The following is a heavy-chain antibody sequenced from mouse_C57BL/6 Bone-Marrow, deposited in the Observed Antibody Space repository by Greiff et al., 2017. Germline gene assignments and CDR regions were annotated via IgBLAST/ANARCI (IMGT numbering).Heavy chain of an antibody. CDR2: ISSGGSYT. Sequence: EVHLVESGGDLVKPGGSLKLSCAASGFTFSSYGMSWVRQTPDKRLEWVATISSGGSYTYYPDSVKGRFTISRDNAKNTLYLQMSSLKSEDTAMYYCARHPSDLLPFAYWGQGTLVTVSA. V-gene: IGHV5-6*01. J-gene: IGHJ3*01. D-gene: IGHD2-1*01. CDR3: ARHPSDLLPFAY. CDR1: GFTFSSYG.